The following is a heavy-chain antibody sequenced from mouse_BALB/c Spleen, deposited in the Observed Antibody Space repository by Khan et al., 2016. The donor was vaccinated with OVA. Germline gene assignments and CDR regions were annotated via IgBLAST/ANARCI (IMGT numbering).Heavy chain of an antibody. D-gene: IGHD2-10*02. Sequence: QVQLQQPGAELVKPGASVKLSCKASGYTFSSYYMYWVKQWPGQGLEWIGGINPSNGGTNFNEKFKTKATLTVDKSSTTAYMHLSSLTSEDSAVYYCTRSGYANPFAYWGQGTLVTVSA. J-gene: IGHJ3*01. CDR3: TRSGYANPFAY. CDR1: GYTFSSYY. V-gene: IGHV1S81*02. CDR2: INPSNGGT.